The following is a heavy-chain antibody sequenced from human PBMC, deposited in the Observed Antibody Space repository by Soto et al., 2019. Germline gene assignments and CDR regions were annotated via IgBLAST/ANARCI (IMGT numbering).Heavy chain of an antibody. Sequence: EVQLVESGGHMVQPGRSLRLSCTASGFTFGANAMSWFRQAPGEVLEWVGFIRSRAYGGTTEYAASVKGRFTISRDDSKSIAYLQMNSLKTEDTALYYCTRGWIFGPLINWFDPWGQGTLVTVSS. V-gene: IGHV3-49*03. CDR1: GFTFGANA. CDR2: IRSRAYGGTT. D-gene: IGHD3-3*01. CDR3: TRGWIFGPLINWFDP. J-gene: IGHJ5*02.